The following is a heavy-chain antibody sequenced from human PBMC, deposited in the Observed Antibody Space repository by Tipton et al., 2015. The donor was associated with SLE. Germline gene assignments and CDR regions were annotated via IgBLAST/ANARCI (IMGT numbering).Heavy chain of an antibody. J-gene: IGHJ4*02. CDR3: ARGGAAAGTFDY. CDR2: ISYDGSNK. V-gene: IGHV3-30-3*01. CDR1: GFTFSNYA. D-gene: IGHD6-13*01. Sequence: QLVQSGGGVVQPGRSLRLSCEASGFTFSNYAMHWVRQAPGKGLEWVAVISYDGSNKYYADSVKGRFTISRDNSKNTVYLQMNSLSTGDTAVYYCARGGAAAGTFDYWGQGTLVTVSS.